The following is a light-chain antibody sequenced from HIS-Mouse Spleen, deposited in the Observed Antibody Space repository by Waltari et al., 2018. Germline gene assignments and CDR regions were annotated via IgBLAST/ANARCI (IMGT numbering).Light chain of an antibody. CDR3: YSTDSSGNHRV. CDR1: ALPQKY. CDR2: EDS. Sequence: SYELTQPPSVSVSPGQTARITCSGDALPQKYAYWYQQKSGQAPVLAIYEDSKRPSGIPEGFSGSSSGTMATLTISGAQVEDEADYYCYSTDSSGNHRVFGGGTKLTVL. J-gene: IGLJ2*01. V-gene: IGLV3-10*01.